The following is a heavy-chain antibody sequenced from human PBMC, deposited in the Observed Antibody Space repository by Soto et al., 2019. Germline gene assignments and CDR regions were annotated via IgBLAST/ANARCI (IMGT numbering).Heavy chain of an antibody. Sequence: QVQLVQCGAEVKRPGASVKVSCKASGYTFTGYYMHWVRQAPGQGLEWMGWINPNSGGTNYAQKFQGWVTMTRDTSISTAYMELSRLRSDDTAVYYCARLSVDDYYYGMVVWGQGTTVTASS. CDR1: GYTFTGYY. V-gene: IGHV1-2*04. CDR3: ARLSVDDYYYGMVV. D-gene: IGHD5-12*01. J-gene: IGHJ6*02. CDR2: INPNSGGT.